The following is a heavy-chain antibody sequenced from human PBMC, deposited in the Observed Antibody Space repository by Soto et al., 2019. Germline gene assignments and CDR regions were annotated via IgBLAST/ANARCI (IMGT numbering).Heavy chain of an antibody. D-gene: IGHD3-10*02. V-gene: IGHV3-11*06. CDR1: GFKVREYY. Sequence: GESRRLSCAPCGFKVREYYMSWIRQAPGKGLEWRSFSSNSGTYTRYGDSVKGGFPISGDEAKNSLCLQINSPRGEDSATYHSARSRDNYNVLDYWGQATPVPVSS. CDR2: SSNSGTYT. J-gene: IGHJ4*02. CDR3: ARSRDNYNVLDY.